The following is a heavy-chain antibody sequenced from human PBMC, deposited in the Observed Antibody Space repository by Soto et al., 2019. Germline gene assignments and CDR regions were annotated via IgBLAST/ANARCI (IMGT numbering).Heavy chain of an antibody. V-gene: IGHV3-49*03. CDR2: IRSKAYGGTT. D-gene: IGHD3-3*01. CDR3: TRGHYDFWSGYFDY. J-gene: IGHJ4*02. Sequence: GSLRLSCTASGFTFGDYAMSWFRQAPGKGLEWVGFIRSKAYGGTTEYAASVKGRFTISRDDSKSIAYLQMNSLKTEDTAVYYCTRGHYDFWSGYFDYWGQGTLVTVSS. CDR1: GFTFGDYA.